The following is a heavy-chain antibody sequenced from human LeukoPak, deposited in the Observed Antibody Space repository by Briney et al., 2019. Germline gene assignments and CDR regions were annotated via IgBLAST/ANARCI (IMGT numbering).Heavy chain of an antibody. Sequence: SETLSLTCTVSGGSISSSSYYWGWIRQPPGKGLEWIGSIYYSGSTYYNPSLKSRVTMSVDTSKNQFSLKLSSVTAADTAVYYCARDRGEDAFDIWGQGTMVTVSS. CDR2: IYYSGST. CDR3: ARDRGEDAFDI. CDR1: GGSISSSSYY. D-gene: IGHD3-10*01. J-gene: IGHJ3*02. V-gene: IGHV4-39*07.